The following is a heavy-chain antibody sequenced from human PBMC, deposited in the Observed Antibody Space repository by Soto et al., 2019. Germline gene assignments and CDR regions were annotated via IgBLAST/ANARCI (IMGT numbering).Heavy chain of an antibody. Sequence: EVQLVDSGGDLVQPGGPLRLSCAASGFTFSTHWMSWVRQAPGKGLEWVANIKEDGSETYYADSVRGRFTISRDNAKNSLYLQMNGLRVEDTALYYCAKDVRWGQGTLVTVSS. CDR2: IKEDGSET. V-gene: IGHV3-7*05. CDR3: AKDVR. CDR1: GFTFSTHW. J-gene: IGHJ4*02.